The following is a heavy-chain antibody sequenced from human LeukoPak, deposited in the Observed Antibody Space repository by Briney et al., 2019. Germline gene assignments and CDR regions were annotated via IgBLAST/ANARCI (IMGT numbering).Heavy chain of an antibody. CDR1: GITFSSFW. CDR2: IKQDGSEK. Sequence: GGSLRLSCAVSGITFSSFWMSWVRQAPGKGLEWVANIKQDGSEKYYVDSVKGRFTISRDNAKNSVYLQMNSLRAEDTAVYYCASGYYSGFDYWGQGTLVTVSS. D-gene: IGHD3-22*01. J-gene: IGHJ4*02. V-gene: IGHV3-7*01. CDR3: ASGYYSGFDY.